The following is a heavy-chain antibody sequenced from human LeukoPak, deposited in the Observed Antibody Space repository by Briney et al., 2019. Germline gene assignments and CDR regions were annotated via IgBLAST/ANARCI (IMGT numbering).Heavy chain of an antibody. CDR1: GYTFTSYD. CDR2: MNPNSGNT. Sequence: HGASVKVSCKASGYTFTSYDINGVRQAPGQGLEWMGWMNPNSGNTGYAQKFQGRVTMTRNTSISTAYMELSSLRSEDTVVYYYARQINWFDPWGQGTLVTVSS. J-gene: IGHJ5*02. V-gene: IGHV1-8*01. CDR3: ARQINWFDP.